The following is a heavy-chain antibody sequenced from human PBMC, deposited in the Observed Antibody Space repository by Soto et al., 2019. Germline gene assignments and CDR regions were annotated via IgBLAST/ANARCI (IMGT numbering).Heavy chain of an antibody. V-gene: IGHV3-23*01. CDR2: ISYSGVST. D-gene: IGHD5-12*01. J-gene: IGHJ4*02. CDR1: GFTFSSYA. CDR3: ARTRGYSDYDLDY. Sequence: EVQLLESGGGLVQPGGSLRLSFAASGFTFSSYAMTWVRQAPGNGLEWVSAISYSGVSTYYADSVKGRFTISRDSSENTLSLQMNSLRVDDTAVYYCARTRGYSDYDLDYWGQGTLVTVSS.